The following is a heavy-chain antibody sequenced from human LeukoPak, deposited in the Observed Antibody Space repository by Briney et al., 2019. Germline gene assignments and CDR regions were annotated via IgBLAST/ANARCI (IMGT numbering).Heavy chain of an antibody. Sequence: GGSLRLSCAASGFTFGSYAMSWVRQAPGKGLEWVSAISGSGGSTYYADSVKGRFTISRDNSKNTLYLQMNSLRAEDTAVYYCAKGESPILTGHYYYGMDVWGQGTTVTVSS. D-gene: IGHD3-9*01. J-gene: IGHJ6*02. CDR3: AKGESPILTGHYYYGMDV. CDR1: GFTFGSYA. CDR2: ISGSGGST. V-gene: IGHV3-23*01.